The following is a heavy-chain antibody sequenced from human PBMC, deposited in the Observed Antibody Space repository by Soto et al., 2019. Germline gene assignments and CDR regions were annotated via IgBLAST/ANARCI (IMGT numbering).Heavy chain of an antibody. J-gene: IGHJ4*02. Sequence: SETLSLTCTVSCGSISSGGYYWSWIRQHPGKGLEWIGYIYYSGSTYYNPSLKSRVTISVDTSKNQFSLKLSSVTTADTAVYYCARVTGPYGALPLGPLNWGQGTLVTVSS. V-gene: IGHV4-31*03. D-gene: IGHD4-17*01. CDR3: ARVTGPYGALPLGPLN. CDR1: CGSISSGGYY. CDR2: IYYSGST.